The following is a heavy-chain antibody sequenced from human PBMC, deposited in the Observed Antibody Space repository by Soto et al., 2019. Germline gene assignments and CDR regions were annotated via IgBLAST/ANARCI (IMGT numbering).Heavy chain of an antibody. Sequence: PGESLKISCKGSGYSFTSYWIGWVRQMPGKGLEWMGIIYPGDSDTRYSPSFQGQVTISADKSISTAYLQWSSLKASDTAMYYCARERLGYCSGGSCYHYYYGMDVWGQGTTVTVSS. CDR3: ARERLGYCSGGSCYHYYYGMDV. J-gene: IGHJ6*02. CDR2: IYPGDSDT. CDR1: GYSFTSYW. D-gene: IGHD2-15*01. V-gene: IGHV5-51*01.